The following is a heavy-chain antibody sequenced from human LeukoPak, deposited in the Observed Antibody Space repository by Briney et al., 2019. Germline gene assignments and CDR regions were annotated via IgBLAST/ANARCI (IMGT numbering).Heavy chain of an antibody. Sequence: KPSETLSLTCAVYGGSFSGYYWSLIRQPPGKGLEWIGEINHSGSTNYNPSLKSRVTISVDTSKNQFSLKLSSVTAADTAVYYCARDPLGYNWFDPWGQGTLVTVSS. V-gene: IGHV4-34*01. J-gene: IGHJ5*02. CDR3: ARDPLGYNWFDP. CDR1: GGSFSGYY. D-gene: IGHD3-16*01. CDR2: INHSGST.